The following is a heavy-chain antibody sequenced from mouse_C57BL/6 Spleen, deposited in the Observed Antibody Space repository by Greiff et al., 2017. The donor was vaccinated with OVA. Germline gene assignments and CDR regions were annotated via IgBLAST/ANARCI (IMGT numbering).Heavy chain of an antibody. CDR2: IWSGGST. D-gene: IGHD1-1*02. J-gene: IGHJ4*01. CDR3: ARSRGGSYDYAMDY. V-gene: IGHV2-2*01. CDR1: GFSLTSYG. Sequence: VQLVESGPGLVQPSQSLSITCTVSGFSLTSYGVHWVRQSPGKGLEWLGVIWSGGSTDYNAAFISRLSISKDNSKSQVFFKMNSLQADDTAIYYCARSRGGSYDYAMDYWGQGTSVTVSS.